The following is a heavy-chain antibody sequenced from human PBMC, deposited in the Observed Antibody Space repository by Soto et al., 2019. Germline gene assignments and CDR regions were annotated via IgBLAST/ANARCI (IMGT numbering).Heavy chain of an antibody. CDR2: INPSGGST. CDR3: ASIGLLGIWFGDLPTPWSGAFDI. J-gene: IGHJ3*02. V-gene: IGHV1-46*03. D-gene: IGHD3-10*01. Sequence: ASVKVSCKASGYTFTSYYMHWVRQAPGQGLEWMGIINPSGGSTSYAQKFQGRVTMTRDTSTSTVYMELSSLRSEDTAVYYCASIGLLGIWFGDLPTPWSGAFDIWG. CDR1: GYTFTSYY.